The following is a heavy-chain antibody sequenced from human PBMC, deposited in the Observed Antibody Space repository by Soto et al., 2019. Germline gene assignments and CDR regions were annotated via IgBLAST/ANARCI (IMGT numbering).Heavy chain of an antibody. CDR3: ARQQKYYDILTGHIDKYYFAY. Sequence: SETLSLTCTVSGGSISSSSYYWGWIRQPPGKGLEWIGSIYYSGSTYCNPSLKSRVTISVDTSKNQFSLKLSSVTAADTAVYYCARQQKYYDILTGHIDKYYFAYWGQGTLVTVSS. CDR2: IYYSGST. D-gene: IGHD3-9*01. J-gene: IGHJ4*02. V-gene: IGHV4-39*01. CDR1: GGSISSSSYY.